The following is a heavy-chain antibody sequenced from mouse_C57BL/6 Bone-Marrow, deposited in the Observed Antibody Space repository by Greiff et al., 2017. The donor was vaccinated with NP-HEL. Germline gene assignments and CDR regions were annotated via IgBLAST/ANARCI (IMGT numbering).Heavy chain of an antibody. CDR2: ISDGGSYT. D-gene: IGHD1-1*01. J-gene: IGHJ3*01. Sequence: EVQLVESGGGLVKPGGSLKLSCAASGFTFSSYAMSWVRQTPEKRLEWVATISDGGSYTYYPDNVKGRFTISRDNAKNNLYLQRSHLKSEDTAMYYCARDYGGAYWGQGTLVTVSA. CDR3: ARDYGGAY. CDR1: GFTFSSYA. V-gene: IGHV5-4*01.